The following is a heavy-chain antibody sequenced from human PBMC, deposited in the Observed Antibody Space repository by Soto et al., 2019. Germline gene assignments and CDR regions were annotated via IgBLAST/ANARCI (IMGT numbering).Heavy chain of an antibody. V-gene: IGHV1-69*01. CDR3: ATGARYCSGGSCYPDD. D-gene: IGHD2-15*01. J-gene: IGHJ4*02. Sequence: QVQLMQSGAEVKKPGSSVKVSCKASGGTISNNVISWVRQAPGQGLEWMGEIMPIFAAPNNAQKFQGRLTITTDPSTTTVYMELSSLTSEDTAVYFCATGARYCSGGSCYPDDWGQGTLVIVPS. CDR2: IMPIFAAP. CDR1: GGTISNNV.